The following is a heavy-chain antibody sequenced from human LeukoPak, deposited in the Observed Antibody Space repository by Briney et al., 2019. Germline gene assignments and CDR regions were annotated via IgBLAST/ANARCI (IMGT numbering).Heavy chain of an antibody. V-gene: IGHV1-18*01. CDR3: ARARDYYDSSGRRDAFDI. Sequence: ASVKVSCKASGYTFTSYGISWVRQAPGQGLEWMGWISAYNGNTNYAQKLQGRVTMTTDTSTSTAYMELRSLRSDDTAVYYCARARDYYDSSGRRDAFDIWGQGTMVTVSS. CDR2: ISAYNGNT. J-gene: IGHJ3*02. CDR1: GYTFTSYG. D-gene: IGHD3-22*01.